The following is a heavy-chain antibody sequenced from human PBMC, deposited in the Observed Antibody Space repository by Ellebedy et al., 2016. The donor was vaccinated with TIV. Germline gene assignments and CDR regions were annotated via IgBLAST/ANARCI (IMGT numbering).Heavy chain of an antibody. Sequence: GSLRLXXTIYSGSFSGDHWSWIRQPPGKGLEWVGEINQLGITFYNPSLENRVTISLDTSKKLFSLRLNSVTAADTSMYWCAIGSEYDLVYWGQGTLVTVSS. CDR1: SGSFSGDH. CDR2: INQLGIT. D-gene: IGHD2/OR15-2a*01. V-gene: IGHV4-34*01. J-gene: IGHJ4*02. CDR3: AIGSEYDLVY.